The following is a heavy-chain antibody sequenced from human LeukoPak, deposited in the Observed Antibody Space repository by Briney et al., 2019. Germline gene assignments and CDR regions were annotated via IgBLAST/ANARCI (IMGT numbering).Heavy chain of an antibody. CDR1: GGSFSSSDYY. CDR3: ARENVELELHY. CDR2: IYYSGTT. D-gene: IGHD1-7*01. V-gene: IGHV4-39*02. J-gene: IGHJ4*02. Sequence: SETLSLTCTVSGGSFSSSDYYWGWIRQPPGKGLEWIGSIYYSGTTYYNPSLKSRVTISVDTSKNQFSLKLSSVTAADTAVYYCARENVELELHYWGQGTLVTVSS.